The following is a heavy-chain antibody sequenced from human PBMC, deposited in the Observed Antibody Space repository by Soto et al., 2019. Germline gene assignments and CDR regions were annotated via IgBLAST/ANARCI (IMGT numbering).Heavy chain of an antibody. V-gene: IGHV3-15*07. CDR2: VKSKADGGTA. CDR3: NSYPDFWGGHTPL. Sequence: EVQLVESGGDLVQPGGSLRLSCAASGFSITNTWMHWVRQAPGKGLEWVGRVKSKADGGTADYAAPVKGRFTVSRDDSKNTPYLQMNSLKMEDTAVYYCNSYPDFWGGHTPLWGQGTLVTVSS. J-gene: IGHJ4*02. D-gene: IGHD3-3*01. CDR1: GFSITNTW.